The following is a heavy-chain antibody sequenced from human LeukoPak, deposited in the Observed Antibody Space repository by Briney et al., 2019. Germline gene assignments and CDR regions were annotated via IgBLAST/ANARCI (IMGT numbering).Heavy chain of an antibody. CDR3: GRSAGYSSSWYGVFDH. D-gene: IGHD6-13*01. CDR1: GFSLSTSGVG. CDR2: IYWDDDK. J-gene: IGHJ4*02. V-gene: IGHV2-5*02. Sequence: SGPTLVKPTQTLTLTCTFSGFSLSTSGVGVGWIRQPPGKALEWLALIYWDDDKRYSPSLKSRLTITKDTSKYQVILTMTNTDPVDTATYYCGRSAGYSSSWYGVFDHWGQGTLVTVSS.